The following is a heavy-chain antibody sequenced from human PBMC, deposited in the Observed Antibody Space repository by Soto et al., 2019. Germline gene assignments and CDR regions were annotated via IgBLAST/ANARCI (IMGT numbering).Heavy chain of an antibody. D-gene: IGHD1-1*01. J-gene: IGHJ6*03. Sequence: SQTLSLTCDISEDSVSSNSAAWNWIRQTPSRGLEWLGRTYYRSKWYINYAVSVKSRITVNPDTSKNQFSLQLNSVTPEDTAVYYCARVSWDDVTGHNYMVALRKGPTVTV. CDR1: EDSVSSNSAA. CDR2: TYYRSKWYI. V-gene: IGHV6-1*01. CDR3: ARVSWDDVTGHNYMVA.